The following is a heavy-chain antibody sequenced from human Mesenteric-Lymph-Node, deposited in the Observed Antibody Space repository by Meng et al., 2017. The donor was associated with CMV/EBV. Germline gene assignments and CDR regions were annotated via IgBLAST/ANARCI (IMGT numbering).Heavy chain of an antibody. CDR2: IYSGGST. CDR1: GFTVGTNF. V-gene: IGHV3-53*01. Sequence: GESLKISCAASGFTVGTNFMSWVRQAPGKGLEWVSVIYSGGSTYYADSVKGRLTISRDKSKNTVYLQMNSLRVEDTAVYYCAREMKSDCWGQGTLVTVSS. CDR3: AREMKSDC. J-gene: IGHJ4*02.